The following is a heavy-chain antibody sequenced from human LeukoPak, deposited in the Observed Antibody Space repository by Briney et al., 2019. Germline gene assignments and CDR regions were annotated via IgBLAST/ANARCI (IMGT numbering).Heavy chain of an antibody. CDR1: GGSISSYY. CDR3: ARGRHIVLMVYAPKGLDAFDI. Sequence: PSETLSLTCTVAGGSISSYYWSWIRQPAGKGLEWIGRIYTSGSTNYNPSLKSRVTMSVDTSKNQFSLKLSSVTAADTAVYYCARGRHIVLMVYAPKGLDAFDIWGQGTMVTVSS. J-gene: IGHJ3*02. D-gene: IGHD2-8*01. V-gene: IGHV4-4*07. CDR2: IYTSGST.